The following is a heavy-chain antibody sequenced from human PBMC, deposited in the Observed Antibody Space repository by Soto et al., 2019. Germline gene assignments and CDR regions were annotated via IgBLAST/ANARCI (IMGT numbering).Heavy chain of an antibody. Sequence: QVQLQESGPGLVKPSQTLSLTCTVSGGSISSGGYYWSWIRQHPGKGLEWIGYIYYSGSTYYNPSLQRRVTLTVDTSKNQFALKLSSVTAADTAVYYCAGGVRFDAFDIWGQGTMVTVSS. CDR2: IYYSGST. V-gene: IGHV4-31*03. D-gene: IGHD3-16*01. J-gene: IGHJ3*02. CDR1: GGSISSGGYY. CDR3: AGGVRFDAFDI.